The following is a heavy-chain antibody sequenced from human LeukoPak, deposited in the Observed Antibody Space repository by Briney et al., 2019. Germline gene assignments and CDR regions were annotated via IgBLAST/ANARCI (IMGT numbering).Heavy chain of an antibody. V-gene: IGHV3-15*01. CDR2: IKSKSVGGTR. CDR1: GFTFSNAW. CDR3: AAGYGNSDFDF. D-gene: IGHD4-11*01. J-gene: IGHJ4*02. Sequence: GGSLRLSCVASGFTFSNAWMSSGRQAPGKGLECVGRIKSKSVGGTRDFAAPVKGRFSISRDDSKNTLYLQMNSLKTEDTAVYYCAAGYGNSDFDFWGQGTLVTVSS.